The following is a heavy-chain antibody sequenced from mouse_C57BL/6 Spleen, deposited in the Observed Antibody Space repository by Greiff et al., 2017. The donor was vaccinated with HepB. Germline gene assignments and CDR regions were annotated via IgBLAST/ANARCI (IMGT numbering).Heavy chain of an antibody. V-gene: IGHV1-85*01. CDR2: IYPRDGST. J-gene: IGHJ3*01. Sequence: QVQLQQSGPELVKPGASVKLSCKASGYTFTSYDINWVKQRPGQGLEWIGWIYPRDGSTKYNEKFKGKATLTVDTSSSTAYMELHSLTYEDSAVYFCARGTYDYEFAYWGQGTLVTVSA. CDR1: GYTFTSYD. D-gene: IGHD2-4*01. CDR3: ARGTYDYEFAY.